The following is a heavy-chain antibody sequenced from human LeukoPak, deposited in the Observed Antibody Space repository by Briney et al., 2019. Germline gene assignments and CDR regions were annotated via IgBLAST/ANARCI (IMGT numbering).Heavy chain of an antibody. CDR2: IYYSGST. V-gene: IGHV4-30-4*01. Sequence: PSETLSLTCTVSGGSISSGDYYWSWIRQPPGKGLEWIGYIYYSGSTYYNPSLKSRVTISVDTSENQFSLKLSSVTAADTAVYYCASEPNYYDSSGYYLVAKYFQHWGQGTLVTVSS. CDR1: GGSISSGDYY. CDR3: ASEPNYYDSSGYYLVAKYFQH. D-gene: IGHD3-22*01. J-gene: IGHJ1*01.